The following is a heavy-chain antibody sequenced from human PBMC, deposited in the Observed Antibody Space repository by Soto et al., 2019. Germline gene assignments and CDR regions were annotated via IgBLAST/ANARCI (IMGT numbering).Heavy chain of an antibody. Sequence: QVQLQESGPGLVKPSQTLSLTCTVSGGSISSGDYYWSWIRQPPGKGLEWIGYIYCSGSTYYNPSLKSRVTISVDTSKNQCSRKLSSVTAADTAVYYCARVVRSIWGYYYYGMDVWCQGTTVTVSS. J-gene: IGHJ6*02. CDR3: ARVVRSIWGYYYYGMDV. D-gene: IGHD3-16*01. CDR1: GGSISSGDYY. CDR2: IYCSGST. V-gene: IGHV4-30-4*01.